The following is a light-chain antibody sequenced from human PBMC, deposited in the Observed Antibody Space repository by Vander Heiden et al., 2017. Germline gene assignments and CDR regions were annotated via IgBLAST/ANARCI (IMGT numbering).Light chain of an antibody. CDR3: QQAYSFPPT. CDR2: GTS. Sequence: DIQMTQSLASVSVSVAVSVTIACRTSPPVSSRVALYQLRPGEAPKFLIYGTSILERGVPSRFSGSVSGTHFSLTINNLQPEDFAIYFCQQAYSFPPTFGGGTKVEIK. CDR1: PPVSSR. V-gene: IGKV1-12*01. J-gene: IGKJ4*01.